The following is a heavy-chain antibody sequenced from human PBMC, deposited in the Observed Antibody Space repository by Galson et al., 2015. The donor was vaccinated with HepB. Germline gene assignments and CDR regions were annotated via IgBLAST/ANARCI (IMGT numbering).Heavy chain of an antibody. CDR1: GGTFSSYA. CDR3: ARGFASLKYSYDYYYYCGMDV. V-gene: IGHV1-69*13. J-gene: IGHJ6*02. CDR2: IIPIFGTA. Sequence: SVKVSCKASGGTFSSYAISWVRQAPGQGLEWMGGIIPIFGTANYAQKFQGRVTITADESTSTAYMELSSLRSEDTAVYYCARGFASLKYSYDYYYYCGMDVWGQGTTVTVSS. D-gene: IGHD5-18*01.